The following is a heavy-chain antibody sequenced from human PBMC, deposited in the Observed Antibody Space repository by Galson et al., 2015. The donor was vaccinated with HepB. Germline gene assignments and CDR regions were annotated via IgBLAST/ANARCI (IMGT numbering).Heavy chain of an antibody. CDR1: AYTFTDYY. Sequence: SVKVSCKASAYTFTDYYIHWVRQAPGQGLEWMGWINPSSGGTNYAQRFQGRVTITRDTSTNTVHMDLTRLTSDDTAVYFCARDRFRGQYGMDVWGQGTTVIVSS. D-gene: IGHD3-10*01. V-gene: IGHV1-2*02. J-gene: IGHJ6*02. CDR3: ARDRFRGQYGMDV. CDR2: INPSSGGT.